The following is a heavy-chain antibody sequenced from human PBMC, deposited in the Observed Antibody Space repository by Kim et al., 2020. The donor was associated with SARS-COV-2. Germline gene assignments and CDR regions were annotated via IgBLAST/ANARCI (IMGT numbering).Heavy chain of an antibody. CDR2: T. Sequence: TYYADAVKGRFTISSDNSKNTLYLQMNSLRAEDTAVYYCAKANEGYYTDVWGKGNTVTVSS. V-gene: IGHV3-23*01. CDR3: AKANEGYYTDV. J-gene: IGHJ6*03.